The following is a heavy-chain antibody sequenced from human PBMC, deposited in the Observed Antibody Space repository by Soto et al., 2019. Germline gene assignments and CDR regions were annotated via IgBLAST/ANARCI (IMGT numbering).Heavy chain of an antibody. D-gene: IGHD3-16*01. CDR3: ARTVGAAYYFDF. J-gene: IGHJ4*02. Sequence: QVQLQESGPGLVKPSETLSLTCNVSGDSMSKYYWSWVRQPAGKGLEWIGRIWTSGSTNYNPSPKSRVIMSIDTSNKHFSLVLKSVTAADTAVYYCARTVGAAYYFDFWGQGVLVTVSS. CDR1: GDSMSKYY. CDR2: IWTSGST. V-gene: IGHV4-4*07.